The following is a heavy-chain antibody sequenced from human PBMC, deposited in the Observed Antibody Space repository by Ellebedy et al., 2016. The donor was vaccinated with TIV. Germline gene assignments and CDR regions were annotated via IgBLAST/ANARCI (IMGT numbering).Heavy chain of an antibody. CDR2: INSDGSST. J-gene: IGHJ4*02. D-gene: IGHD1-26*01. CDR1: GIIFSSYW. CDR3: ATERSGSYYNY. V-gene: IGHV3-74*01. Sequence: GESLKISCAASGIIFSSYWMHWVRHAPGKGLVWVSRINSDGSSTTYADSVKGRFTISRDNAKNTVYLQMNSLRAEDTAVYYCATERSGSYYNYWGQGTLVTVSS.